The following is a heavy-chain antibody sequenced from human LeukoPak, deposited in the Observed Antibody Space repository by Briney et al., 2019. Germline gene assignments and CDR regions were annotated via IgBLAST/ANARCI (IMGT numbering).Heavy chain of an antibody. V-gene: IGHV4-4*07. Sequence: SETLSLTCTVSGGSISSYYWSWIRQPAGKGLEWIGRIYTSGSTNYNPSLKSRVTMSVDTSKNQFSLKLSSVTAADTAVYYCARVGPYDSSGYYTFDYWGQGTLVTVSS. J-gene: IGHJ4*02. D-gene: IGHD3-22*01. CDR2: IYTSGST. CDR1: GGSISSYY. CDR3: ARVGPYDSSGYYTFDY.